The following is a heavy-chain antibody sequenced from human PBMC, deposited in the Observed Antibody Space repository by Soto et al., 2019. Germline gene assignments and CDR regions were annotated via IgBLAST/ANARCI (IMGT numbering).Heavy chain of an antibody. J-gene: IGHJ6*02. V-gene: IGHV4-4*07. Sequence: QLQLHESGPGLVKPSETLSLTCNVSGDSIGRFDWSWIRQSAGKGLEWIGRVYSTGGVTYTPALKGRVTIALDRSNNHVSLEMNSVTAADTAVYFCARDLSGTGLDIWGRGTRVSVSS. CDR1: GDSIGRFD. D-gene: IGHD1-26*01. CDR2: VYSTGGV. CDR3: ARDLSGTGLDI.